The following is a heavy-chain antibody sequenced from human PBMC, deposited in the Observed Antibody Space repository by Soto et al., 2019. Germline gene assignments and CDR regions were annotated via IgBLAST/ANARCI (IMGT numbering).Heavy chain of an antibody. CDR3: ARVSIIAASLGGYYYYGMDV. CDR1: GGSFSGYY. D-gene: IGHD6-6*01. Sequence: SETLSLTCAVYGGSFSGYYWSWIRQPPGKGLEWIGEINHSGSTNYNPSLKSRVTISVDTSKNQFSLKLSSVTAADTAVYYCARVSIIAASLGGYYYYGMDVWGQGTTVTVSS. V-gene: IGHV4-34*01. J-gene: IGHJ6*02. CDR2: INHSGST.